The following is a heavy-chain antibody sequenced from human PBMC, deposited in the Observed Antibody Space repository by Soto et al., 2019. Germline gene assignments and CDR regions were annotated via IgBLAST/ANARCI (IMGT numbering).Heavy chain of an antibody. V-gene: IGHV1-69*06. D-gene: IGHD5-12*01. CDR1: GRIFSSFP. CDR2: VISASGSV. Sequence: QVQVVQSGAEVKKPGSSVKISCKASGRIFSSFPTSWVRQVPGQGLEWMGGVISASGSVTYAPQFQGRVTINAVTSAGIGYLELTSLTSEETAIYYCAKVGSRDGYNDVRDQWGPGTMVTVSS. CDR3: AKVGSRDGYNDVRDQ. J-gene: IGHJ1*01.